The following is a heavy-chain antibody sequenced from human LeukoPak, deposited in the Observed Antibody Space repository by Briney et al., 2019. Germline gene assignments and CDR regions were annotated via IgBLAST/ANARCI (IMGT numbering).Heavy chain of an antibody. CDR1: GGSIISSSYY. V-gene: IGHV4-39*07. J-gene: IGHJ4*02. CDR3: ARDRLSSWYGRLVPASFDY. D-gene: IGHD6-13*01. Sequence: SETLSLTCTVSGGSIISSSYYWGWIRQPPGKGLEWIGSIYYTGSTYYNPSLRSRVTMSVDTFRNQFSLKLSSVTAADTAVFYCARDRLSSWYGRLVPASFDYWGQGTLVTVSS. CDR2: IYYTGST.